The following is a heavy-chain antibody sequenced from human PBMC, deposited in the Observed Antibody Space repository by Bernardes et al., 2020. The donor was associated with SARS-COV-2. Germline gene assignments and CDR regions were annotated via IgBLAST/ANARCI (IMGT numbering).Heavy chain of an antibody. CDR3: ARDMVGPYDQ. J-gene: IGHJ5*02. D-gene: IGHD3-10*01. CDR2: IYYYGSAS. V-gene: IGHV4-39*02. Sequence: SETLSLTCTVSGGSISSSSYYWDWIRQPPGKGLEWIGSIYYYGSASYSNPSLKSRVTISLDTSKNQFSLKLSSVTAADTAVYYCARDMVGPYDQWGQGTLVTVSA. CDR1: GGSISSSSYY.